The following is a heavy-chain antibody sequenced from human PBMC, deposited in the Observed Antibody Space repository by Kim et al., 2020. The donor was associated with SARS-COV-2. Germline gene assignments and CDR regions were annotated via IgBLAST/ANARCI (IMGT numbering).Heavy chain of an antibody. Sequence: ASVKVSCKASGYTFTSYAMHWVHQAPGQRLEWMGWINAGNGNTKYSQKFQGRVTITRDTSASTAYMELSSLRSEDTAVYYCARLVIFDWRNDAFDIWGQGTMVTVSS. CDR3: ARLVIFDWRNDAFDI. CDR2: INAGNGNT. J-gene: IGHJ3*02. D-gene: IGHD3-9*01. V-gene: IGHV1-3*01. CDR1: GYTFTSYA.